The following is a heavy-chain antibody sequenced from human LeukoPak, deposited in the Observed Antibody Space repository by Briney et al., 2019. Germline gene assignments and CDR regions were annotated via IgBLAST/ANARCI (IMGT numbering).Heavy chain of an antibody. J-gene: IGHJ4*02. CDR2: ISSSSSYI. V-gene: IGHV3-21*01. CDR3: ARDCYGSGRGRYFDY. D-gene: IGHD3-10*01. CDR1: GFTFSSYS. Sequence: PGGSLRLSCAASGFTFSSYSMNWVRQAPGKGLEWVSSISSSSSYIYYADSVKGRFTISRDNAKNSLYLQMNSLRAEDTAVYYCARDCYGSGRGRYFDYWGQGTLVTVSS.